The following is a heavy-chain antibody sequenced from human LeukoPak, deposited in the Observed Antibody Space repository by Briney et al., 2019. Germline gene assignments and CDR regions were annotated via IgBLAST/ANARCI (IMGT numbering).Heavy chain of an antibody. Sequence: GGSLRLSCAASGFTFSSYAMSWVRQAPGKGLEWVSAISGSGGSTYYADSVKGRFTISRDNSKNTLYLQMNSLRAEDTAMYYCAKDDDWGRFNHWGQGTLVTVSS. CDR2: ISGSGGST. CDR3: AKDDDWGRFNH. J-gene: IGHJ1*01. CDR1: GFTFSSYA. V-gene: IGHV3-23*01. D-gene: IGHD3-16*01.